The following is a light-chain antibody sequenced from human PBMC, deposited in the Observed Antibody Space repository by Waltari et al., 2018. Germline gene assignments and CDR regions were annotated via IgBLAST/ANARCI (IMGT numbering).Light chain of an antibody. CDR1: SSDVGGYTY. CDR3: SSYISSDTLEL. Sequence: QSALTQPASVSGSPGQSITISCPGTSSDVGGYTYVPWYQQHPGKAPNLMIYDVSNRPSGVSNRFSGSKSGNTASLTISGLQAEDEAHYYCSSYISSDTLELFGGGTSLTV. J-gene: IGLJ2*01. CDR2: DVS. V-gene: IGLV2-14*03.